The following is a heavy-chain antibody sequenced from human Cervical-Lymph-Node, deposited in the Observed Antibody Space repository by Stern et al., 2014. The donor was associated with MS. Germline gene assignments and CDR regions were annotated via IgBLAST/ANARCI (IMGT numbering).Heavy chain of an antibody. D-gene: IGHD2-21*01. J-gene: IGHJ1*01. CDR2: INEDGSIT. V-gene: IGHV3-74*01. CDR1: GFTFGTYW. CDR3: ERDLAGRPGQ. Sequence: EVQLVESGGKLVQPGGSLRLSCADSGFTFGTYWMHWVRQVPGKGLVWVSRINEDGSITDYADSVKGRFTISRDNAWSTLYLEMKSLRADDTAVYFCERDLAGRPGQWGQGTLVTVSS.